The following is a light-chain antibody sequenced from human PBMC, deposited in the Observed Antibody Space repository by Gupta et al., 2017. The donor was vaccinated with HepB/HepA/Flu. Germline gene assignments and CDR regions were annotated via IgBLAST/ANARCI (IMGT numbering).Light chain of an antibody. J-gene: IGLJ1*01. CDR2: DVS. CDR1: SSDAGGYHY. V-gene: IGLV2-14*03. Sequence: QSALTQPASVSGSPGQSITISCTGTSSDAGGYHYVSWYQPHPAKAPKLMIYDVSKRPSGVSNRFSGSQSGNTASLTISGHQAEDEADYYCSSDTSSSTYVFGTGTKVTVL. CDR3: SSDTSSSTYV.